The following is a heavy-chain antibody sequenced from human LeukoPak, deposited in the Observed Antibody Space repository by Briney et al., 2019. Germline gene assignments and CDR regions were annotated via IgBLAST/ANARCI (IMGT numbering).Heavy chain of an antibody. V-gene: IGHV4-34*01. J-gene: IGHJ4*02. D-gene: IGHD6-6*01. Sequence: SETLSLTCAVYGGSFSGYYWSWIRQPPGKGLEWIEEINHSGSTNYNPSLKSRVTISVDTSKNQFSLKLSSVTAADTAVYYCARGVPIAARRCYFDYWGQGTLVTVSS. CDR3: ARGVPIAARRCYFDY. CDR1: GGSFSGYY. CDR2: INHSGST.